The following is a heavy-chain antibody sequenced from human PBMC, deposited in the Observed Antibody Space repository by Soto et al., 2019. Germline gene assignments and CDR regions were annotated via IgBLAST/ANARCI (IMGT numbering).Heavy chain of an antibody. CDR3: ARGEGEWLGPNYYFDY. Sequence: PSETLSLTCTVSGGSISSYYWSWIRQPPGKGLEWIGYIYYSGGTNYNPSLKSRVTISVDTSKNQFSLKLSSVTAADTAVYYCARGEGEWLGPNYYFDYWGQGTLVTVSS. D-gene: IGHD6-19*01. V-gene: IGHV4-59*01. CDR2: IYYSGGT. CDR1: GGSISSYY. J-gene: IGHJ4*02.